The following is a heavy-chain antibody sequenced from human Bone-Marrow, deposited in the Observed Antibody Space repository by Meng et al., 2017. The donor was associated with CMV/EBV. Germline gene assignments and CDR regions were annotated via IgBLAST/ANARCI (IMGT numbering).Heavy chain of an antibody. CDR2: INHSGST. J-gene: IGHJ6*02. Sequence: SETLSLTCYVSGGSISSYYWSWIRQPPGKGLEWIGEINHSGSTNYNPSLKSRVTISVDTSKNQFSLKLSSVTAADTAVYYCARLSMSGMDVWGQGTTVTVSS. CDR3: ARLSMSGMDV. V-gene: IGHV4-34*01. D-gene: IGHD2-21*01. CDR1: GGSISSYY.